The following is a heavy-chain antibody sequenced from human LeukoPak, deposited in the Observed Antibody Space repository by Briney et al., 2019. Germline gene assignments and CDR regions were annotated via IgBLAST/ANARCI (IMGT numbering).Heavy chain of an antibody. Sequence: PGGSLRLSCAASGFTFARYSMNWVRQAPGKGLEWVSSISSSSSNIYYADSVTGRFTISRDNAKNSLYLQMNSLRAEDTAVYYCVRAVEYYYDSSGYAVDHWGQGTLVTVSS. CDR2: ISSSSSNI. CDR1: GFTFARYS. CDR3: VRAVEYYYDSSGYAVDH. V-gene: IGHV3-21*01. J-gene: IGHJ4*02. D-gene: IGHD3-22*01.